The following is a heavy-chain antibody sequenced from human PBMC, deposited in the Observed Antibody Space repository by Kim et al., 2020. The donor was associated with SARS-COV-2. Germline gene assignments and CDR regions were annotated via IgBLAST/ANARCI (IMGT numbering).Heavy chain of an antibody. CDR3: ARGGSGYCSGNICYSVIFDY. CDR1: GFTFSSYE. V-gene: IGHV3-48*03. CDR2: ISSSGSPI. Sequence: GGSLRLSCAASGFTFSSYEMNWVRQAPGKGLEWVSYISSSGSPIYYADSVKGRFTISRDNAKNSLYLQMNSLRAEDTAVYYCARGGSGYCSGNICYSVIFDYWGQGTLVTVSS. D-gene: IGHD2-15*01. J-gene: IGHJ4*02.